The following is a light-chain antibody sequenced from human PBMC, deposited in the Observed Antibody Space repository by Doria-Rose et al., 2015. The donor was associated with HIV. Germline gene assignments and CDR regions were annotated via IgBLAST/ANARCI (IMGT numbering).Light chain of an antibody. J-gene: IGKJ5*01. CDR3: QQRSS. CDR1: QSVSSY. CDR2: DAP. Sequence: RAPLSCRASQSVSSYLAWYQQKPGQAPRLLIYDAPNRATGIPARFSGSGSGTDFTLTISSLEPEDFAVYYCQQRSSFGQGTRLEIK. V-gene: IGKV3-11*01.